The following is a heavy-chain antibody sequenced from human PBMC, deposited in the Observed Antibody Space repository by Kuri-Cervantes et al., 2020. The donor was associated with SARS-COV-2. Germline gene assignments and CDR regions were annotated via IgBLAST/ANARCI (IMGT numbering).Heavy chain of an antibody. CDR1: GFTFSSYS. J-gene: IGHJ5*02. Sequence: GGSLRLSCAASGFTFSSYSMNWVRQAPGKGLEWVSSISSSSSYIYYADSVKGRFTISRDNAKNSLYLQMNSLRAEDTAVYYCARSANSGYYDFWFDPWGQGDLVTVSS. D-gene: IGHD3-22*01. V-gene: IGHV3-21*01. CDR2: ISSSSSYI. CDR3: ARSANSGYYDFWFDP.